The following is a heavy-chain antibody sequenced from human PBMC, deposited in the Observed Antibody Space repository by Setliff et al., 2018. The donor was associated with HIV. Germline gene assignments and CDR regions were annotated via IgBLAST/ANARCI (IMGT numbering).Heavy chain of an antibody. J-gene: IGHJ4*02. Sequence: ASVKVSCKASGGTFSSYSISWVRQAPGQGLEWMGRIIPIFGTANYAQTVQGRVTITADESTSTVYMELSSLRSEDTAVYYCARDSRDIVVVIAPEPEPYYFDYWGQGTLVTVSS. CDR2: IIPIFGTA. V-gene: IGHV1-69*13. D-gene: IGHD2-15*01. CDR1: GGTFSSYS. CDR3: ARDSRDIVVVIAPEPEPYYFDY.